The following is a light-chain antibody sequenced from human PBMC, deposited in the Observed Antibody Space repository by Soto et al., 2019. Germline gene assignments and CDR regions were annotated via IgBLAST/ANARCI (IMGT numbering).Light chain of an antibody. V-gene: IGLV2-14*01. J-gene: IGLJ3*02. CDR3: SSYTTTTAWV. Sequence: QSALTQLASVSGSPGQSITISCTGSSSDVGAYRYVSWFQQHPGRAPKLIIYEVSNRPSGVSDRFSGSKSGNTASLTISGLKAEDEADYHCSSYTTTTAWVFGGGTKLTVL. CDR2: EVS. CDR1: SSDVGAYRY.